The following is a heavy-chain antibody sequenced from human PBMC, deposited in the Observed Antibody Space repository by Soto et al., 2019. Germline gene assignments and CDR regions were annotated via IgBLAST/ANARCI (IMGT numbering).Heavy chain of an antibody. D-gene: IGHD1-26*01. V-gene: IGHV3-30*18. Sequence: PGGYLGLSCAASGFSFSRYGMHWVRQAPSKGLEWLSVISYDGSHTHYADSVKGRFTISRDNSKNTLFLQMNSLRPDDTAIYYCAKDLGPPSGSYPDSWVPGT. CDR3: AKDLGPPSGSYPDS. J-gene: IGHJ4*02. CDR2: ISYDGSHT. CDR1: GFSFSRYG.